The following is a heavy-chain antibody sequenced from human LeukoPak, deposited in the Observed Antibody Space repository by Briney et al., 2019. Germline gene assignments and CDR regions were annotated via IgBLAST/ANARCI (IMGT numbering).Heavy chain of an antibody. CDR2: IFSGGST. CDR1: GFIVSTNY. V-gene: IGHV3-53*05. J-gene: IGHJ4*02. CDR3: AKDVVGHQWPENY. Sequence: PGGSLRLSCAASGFIVSTNYMSWVRQAPGKGLEWVSVIFSGGSTYYADSVKGRFTISRDKSNNTLYLQMNSLTADDTAVYYCAKDVVGHQWPENYWGQGTLVTVSS. D-gene: IGHD2-15*01.